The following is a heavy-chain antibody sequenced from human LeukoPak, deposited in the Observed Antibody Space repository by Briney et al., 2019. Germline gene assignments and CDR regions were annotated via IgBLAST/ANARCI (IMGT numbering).Heavy chain of an antibody. Sequence: PSETLSLTCGVSGGSITTTNWWSWVRQVPGQGLQWIWAVSLEGVRNYNPSLTSRVTMSLDRAKNLLSLNLNSVTAADTAVYYCARGRGSGYCSSTSCSRRFDYWGQGTLVTVSS. CDR2: VSLEGVR. D-gene: IGHD2-2*03. V-gene: IGHV4-4*02. CDR3: ARGRGSGYCSSTSCSRRFDY. J-gene: IGHJ4*02. CDR1: GGSITTTNW.